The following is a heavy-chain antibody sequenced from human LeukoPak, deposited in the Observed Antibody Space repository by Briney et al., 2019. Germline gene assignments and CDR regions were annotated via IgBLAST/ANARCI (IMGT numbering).Heavy chain of an antibody. V-gene: IGHV3-11*01. CDR3: ARDRNYGDYFRFYFDY. Sequence: GGSLRLSCAASGFTFSDYYMSWIRQAPGKGLEWVSYISNSGSTIHYADSVKGRFTISRDNAMNSLYLQMNSLRAEDTAVYYCARDRNYGDYFRFYFDYWGQGALVTVSS. J-gene: IGHJ4*02. CDR1: GFTFSDYY. D-gene: IGHD4-17*01. CDR2: ISNSGSTI.